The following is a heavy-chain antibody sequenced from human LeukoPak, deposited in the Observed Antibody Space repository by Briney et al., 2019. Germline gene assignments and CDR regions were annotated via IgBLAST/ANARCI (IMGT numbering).Heavy chain of an antibody. J-gene: IGHJ4*02. CDR2: IKPDGSEK. Sequence: GGSLRLPCAASGFTFSSYWMSWVRQAPGKGLEWVAKIKPDGSEKYYVDSVKGRFTISRDNAKNSLYVQMNSLRAEDTAVYYCARARFYFDYWGQGILVTVSS. CDR3: ARARFYFDY. V-gene: IGHV3-7*01. D-gene: IGHD3-16*01. CDR1: GFTFSSYW.